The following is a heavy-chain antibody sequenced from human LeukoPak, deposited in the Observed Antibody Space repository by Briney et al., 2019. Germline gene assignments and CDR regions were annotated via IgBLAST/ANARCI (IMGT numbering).Heavy chain of an antibody. D-gene: IGHD1-1*01. CDR3: ARVRTGSSYYFDY. CDR1: GGSISSSSYY. J-gene: IGHJ4*02. Sequence: SETLSPTCTVSGGSISSSSYYWGWIRQPPGKGLEWIGSIYYSGSTYYNPSLKSRVTISVDTSKNQFSLKLSSVTAADTAVYYCARVRTGSSYYFDYWGQGTLVTVSS. CDR2: IYYSGST. V-gene: IGHV4-39*07.